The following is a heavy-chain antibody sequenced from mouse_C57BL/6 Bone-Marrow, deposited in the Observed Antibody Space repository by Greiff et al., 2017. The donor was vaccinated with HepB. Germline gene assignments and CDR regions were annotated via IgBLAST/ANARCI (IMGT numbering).Heavy chain of an antibody. CDR3: ARKGDYYGSSYWYFDV. D-gene: IGHD1-1*01. Sequence: EVKLVDSGGGLVQPGGSLKLSCAASGFTFSDYGMAWVRQAPRKGPEWVAFISNLAYSIYYADTVTGRFTISRENAKNTLYLEMSRLRSEDTAMYYCARKGDYYGSSYWYFDVGGTGTTVTVSS. CDR1: GFTFSDYG. J-gene: IGHJ1*03. V-gene: IGHV5-15*01. CDR2: ISNLAYSI.